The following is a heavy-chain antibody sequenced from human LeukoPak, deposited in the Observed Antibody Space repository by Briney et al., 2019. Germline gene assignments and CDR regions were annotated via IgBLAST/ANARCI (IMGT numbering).Heavy chain of an antibody. D-gene: IGHD6-13*01. CDR3: AGWQLILFNY. J-gene: IGHJ4*02. CDR1: GFTFSTFW. Sequence: PGGSLRLSWAASGFTFSTFWMSWVRQAPGKGLEWVANIKEDESEQYYVDSVKGRFTISRDNSKNTLYLQMNSLRADDTAVYFCAGWQLILFNYWGQGTLLTVSS. V-gene: IGHV3-7*03. CDR2: IKEDESEQ.